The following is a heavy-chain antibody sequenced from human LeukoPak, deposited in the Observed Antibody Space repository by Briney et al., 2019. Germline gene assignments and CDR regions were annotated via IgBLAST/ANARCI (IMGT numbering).Heavy chain of an antibody. Sequence: GASVKVSCKASGYTFTSYDINWVRQATGQGLEWMGWMNPNSGNTGYAQKFQGRVTMTRNTSISTAYMELSSLRSEDTAVYYCGRALGGSGSYSLDYWGQGTLVTVSS. J-gene: IGHJ4*02. V-gene: IGHV1-8*01. D-gene: IGHD3-10*01. CDR2: MNPNSGNT. CDR3: GRALGGSGSYSLDY. CDR1: GYTFTSYD.